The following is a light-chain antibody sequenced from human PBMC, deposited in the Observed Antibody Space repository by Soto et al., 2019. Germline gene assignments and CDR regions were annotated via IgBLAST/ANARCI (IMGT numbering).Light chain of an antibody. CDR3: LLSYNGPYV. V-gene: IGLV7-46*01. Sequence: QAVVTQEPALTVSPGGTVTLTCGSSTGAVTNGHYPYWFQQKPGQAPRTLIYDTTNRHSWPPARFSGSLLGGKAALTLSGAQPEDEAEYYCLLSYNGPYVFGTGTKVTV. J-gene: IGLJ1*01. CDR1: TGAVTNGHY. CDR2: DTT.